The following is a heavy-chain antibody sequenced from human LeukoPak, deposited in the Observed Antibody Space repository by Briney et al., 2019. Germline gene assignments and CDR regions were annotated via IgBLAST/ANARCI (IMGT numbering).Heavy chain of an antibody. CDR1: GGSISGSSYY. CDR3: AREHLYYYDSSGFDY. V-gene: IGHV4-39*02. CDR2: IYYSGST. Sequence: SETLSLTCTVSGGSISGSSYYWGWIRQPPGKGLEWIGSIYYSGSTYYNPSLKSRVTISVDTSKNQFSLKLSSVTAADTAVYYCAREHLYYYDSSGFDYWGQGTLFTVSS. D-gene: IGHD3-22*01. J-gene: IGHJ4*02.